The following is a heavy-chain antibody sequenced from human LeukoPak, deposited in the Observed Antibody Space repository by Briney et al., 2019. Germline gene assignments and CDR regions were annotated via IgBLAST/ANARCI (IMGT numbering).Heavy chain of an antibody. J-gene: IGHJ4*02. CDR3: ARVMAMSFGY. V-gene: IGHV3-48*04. Sequence: GGSLRLSCAASGFTFSSYSMNWVRQAPGKGLEWVSYISSSGSTIYYADSVKGRFTISRDNAKNSLYLQMNSLRAEDTAVYYCARVMAMSFGYWGQGTLVTVSS. CDR2: ISSSGSTI. CDR1: GFTFSSYS. D-gene: IGHD5-24*01.